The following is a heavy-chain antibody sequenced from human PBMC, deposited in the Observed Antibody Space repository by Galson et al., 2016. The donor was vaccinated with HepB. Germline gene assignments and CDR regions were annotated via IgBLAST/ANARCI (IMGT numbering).Heavy chain of an antibody. V-gene: IGHV3-30*18. CDR1: GFSFRTHG. CDR2: ISFDGVDK. J-gene: IGHJ4*02. D-gene: IGHD3-10*01. Sequence: SLRLSCAVSGFSFRTHGMHWVRQAPGKGLEWVAVISFDGVDKYHADSVKGRFTISRDNSKNTLYLQMNSLRAEDTAAYYCAKPRENTYGSGSLDYWGQGTLVTVSS. CDR3: AKPRENTYGSGSLDY.